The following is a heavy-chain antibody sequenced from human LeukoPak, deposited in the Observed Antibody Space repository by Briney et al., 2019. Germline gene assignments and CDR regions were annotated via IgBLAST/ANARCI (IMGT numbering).Heavy chain of an antibody. D-gene: IGHD1-26*01. CDR2: ISGSGGST. J-gene: IGHJ4*02. Sequence: GSLRLSCVASGFTFSSYAMSWVRQAPGKGLEWVSVISGSGGSTYHADSVKGRFTISRDNSKNTLFLQMNSLRAEDTAVYYCAKTGRGTTTFHYFDYWGQGTPVTVSS. CDR3: AKTGRGTTTFHYFDY. CDR1: GFTFSSYA. V-gene: IGHV3-23*01.